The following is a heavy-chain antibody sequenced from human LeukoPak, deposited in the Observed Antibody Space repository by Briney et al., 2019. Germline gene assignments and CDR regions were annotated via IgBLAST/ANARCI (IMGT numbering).Heavy chain of an antibody. CDR2: INHSGST. Sequence: SETLSLTCAVYGGSFSGYYWSWIRQPPGKGLEWIGEINHSGSTNYNPSLKSRVTISVDTSKNQFSLELSSVTAADTAVYYCAGLFDYGDSHYYYYYMDAWGKGTTVTVSS. D-gene: IGHD4-17*01. CDR1: GGSFSGYY. V-gene: IGHV4-34*01. CDR3: AGLFDYGDSHYYYYYMDA. J-gene: IGHJ6*03.